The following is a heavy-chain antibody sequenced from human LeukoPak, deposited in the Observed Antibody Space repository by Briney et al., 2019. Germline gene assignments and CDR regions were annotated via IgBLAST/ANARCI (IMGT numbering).Heavy chain of an antibody. CDR1: EYSYPNYC. Sequence: GESLKISCKHSEYSYPNYCIGWVRQMPGKGLEWIGIIYPDDSDTRYSPSFQGQVTISADKSISAAYLQWSSLKASDTAMYYCARVVRYCSGGSCYGTMGNDYWGQGTLVTVSS. D-gene: IGHD2-15*01. CDR3: ARVVRYCSGGSCYGTMGNDY. V-gene: IGHV5-51*01. J-gene: IGHJ4*02. CDR2: IYPDDSDT.